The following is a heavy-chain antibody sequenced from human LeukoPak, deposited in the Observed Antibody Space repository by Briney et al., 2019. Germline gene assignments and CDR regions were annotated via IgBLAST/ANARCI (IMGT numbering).Heavy chain of an antibody. V-gene: IGHV3-15*01. CDR3: TTYRSYSDY. CDR2: IKSKTEGGTA. D-gene: IGHD1-14*01. J-gene: IGHJ4*02. CDR1: GFIFSSVY. Sequence: GGSLRLSCAASGFIFSSVYMSWVRQAPGKGLEWVGRIKSKTEGGTADYAAPVKGRFSISRDDSINTVYLEMNSLKTEDTAVYYCTTYRSYSDYWGQGALVTVSS.